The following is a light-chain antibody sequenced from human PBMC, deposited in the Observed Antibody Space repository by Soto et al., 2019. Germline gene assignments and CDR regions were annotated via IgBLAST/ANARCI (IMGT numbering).Light chain of an antibody. V-gene: IGLV2-11*01. CDR3: SSYAGNYVYV. Sequence: QSSLTLPRSVSGSPGRSSTIACTGTSSDVGGYNYVSWYQRHAGKGPKLIIYDVSERPSGVPDRFSASKSGNTASLTISGLQAEDEADYYRSSYAGNYVYVFGSGTKVTVL. CDR1: SSDVGGYNY. J-gene: IGLJ1*01. CDR2: DVS.